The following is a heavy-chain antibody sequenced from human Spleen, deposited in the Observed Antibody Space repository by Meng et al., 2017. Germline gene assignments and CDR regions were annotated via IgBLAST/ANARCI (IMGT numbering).Heavy chain of an antibody. CDR3: ARDRAPAQPFDAFDI. CDR1: GFTFSSYE. J-gene: IGHJ3*02. V-gene: IGHV3-48*03. Sequence: GESLKISCAASGFTFSSYEMNWVRQAPGKGLEWVSYISSSGSTIYYADSVKGRFTISRDNAKNSLYLQMNSLRAEDTAVYYCARDRAPAQPFDAFDIWGQGTMVTVSS. CDR2: ISSSGSTI. D-gene: IGHD6-25*01.